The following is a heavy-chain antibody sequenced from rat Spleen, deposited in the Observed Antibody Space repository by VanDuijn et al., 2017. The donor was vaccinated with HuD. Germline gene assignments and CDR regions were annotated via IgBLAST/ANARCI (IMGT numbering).Heavy chain of an antibody. CDR1: GFTFSNYY. V-gene: IGHV5-27*01. CDR2: ISPGGGST. D-gene: IGHD1-5*01. J-gene: IGHJ1*01. CDR3: TLITTGDWYFDF. Sequence: EVQLVESGGGLVQPGRSLKLSCAASGFTFSNYYMAWVRQAPTKGLEWVASISPGGGSTYYRDSVKGRFTISRDNAKSTLYLQMDSLRSEDTATYYCTLITTGDWYFDFWGPGTMVTVSS.